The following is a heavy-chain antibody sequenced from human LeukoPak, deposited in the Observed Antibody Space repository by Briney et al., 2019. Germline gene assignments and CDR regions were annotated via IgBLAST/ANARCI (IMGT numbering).Heavy chain of an antibody. CDR1: GYTFTGYY. CDR3: ADEFGLKWLAD. D-gene: IGHD6-19*01. V-gene: IGHV1-2*02. Sequence: GASVKVSCKASGYTFTGYYMHWVRQAPGQGLEWMGWINPNSGGTKYAQKFQGRVTMTRDTSISTAYMELRRLRSDDTAVYYCADEFGLKWLADWGQGTLVTVSS. CDR2: INPNSGGT. J-gene: IGHJ4*02.